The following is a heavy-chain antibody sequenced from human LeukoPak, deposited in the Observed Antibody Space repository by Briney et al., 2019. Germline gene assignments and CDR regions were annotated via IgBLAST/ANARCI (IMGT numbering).Heavy chain of an antibody. Sequence: PGGSLRLSCAASGFTFSSYSMNWVRQAPGNGLEWVSSISSSSSYIYYADSVKGRFTISRDNAKNSLYLQMNSLRAEDTAVYYCARELAVTGAFDIWGQGTMVTVSS. CDR1: GFTFSSYS. D-gene: IGHD2-21*02. J-gene: IGHJ3*02. CDR3: ARELAVTGAFDI. CDR2: ISSSSSYI. V-gene: IGHV3-21*01.